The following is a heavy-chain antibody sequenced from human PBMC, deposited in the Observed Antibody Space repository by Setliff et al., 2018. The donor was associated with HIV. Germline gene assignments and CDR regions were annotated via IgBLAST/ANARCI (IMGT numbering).Heavy chain of an antibody. V-gene: IGHV3-15*01. CDR3: AKDAGDYPRYFEH. CDR1: GFTFSNAW. Sequence: KPGGSLRLSCAASGFTFSNAWMSWVRQAPGKGLEWVGRIKSKTDGGTTDYAAPVKGRFTISRDDSKNTLYLQMNSLGVEDTAVYYCAKDAGDYPRYFEHWGQGTLVTVSS. D-gene: IGHD3-9*01. J-gene: IGHJ4*02. CDR2: IKSKTDGGTT.